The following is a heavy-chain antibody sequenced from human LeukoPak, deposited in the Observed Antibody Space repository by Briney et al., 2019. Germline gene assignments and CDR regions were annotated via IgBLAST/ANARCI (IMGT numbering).Heavy chain of an antibody. CDR2: INHSGST. D-gene: IGHD3-10*01. V-gene: IGHV4-34*01. J-gene: IGHJ5*02. CDR3: ARALVRGVISRRWFDP. Sequence: SETLSLTCTVSGGSISTYYWSWIRQPPGKGLEWIGEINHSGSTNYNPSLKSRVTISVDTSKNQFSLKLSSVTAADTAVYYCARALVRGVISRRWFDPWGQGTLVTVSS. CDR1: GGSISTYY.